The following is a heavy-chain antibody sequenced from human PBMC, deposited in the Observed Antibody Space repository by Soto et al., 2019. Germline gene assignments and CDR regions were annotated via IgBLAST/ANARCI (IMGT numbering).Heavy chain of an antibody. Sequence: QVQLVQSGAEVKKPGASVKVSCKASGYTFTSHYMHWVRQAPGQGLEWKGLINRSAGSTSYAQNLQGKVTMTRDTSKSTVLMYLGSVRSDDTAIHYCATTSGYWGQGTLVTVSS. CDR2: INRSAGST. CDR1: GYTFTSHY. CDR3: ATTSGY. V-gene: IGHV1-46*03. D-gene: IGHD3-10*01. J-gene: IGHJ4*02.